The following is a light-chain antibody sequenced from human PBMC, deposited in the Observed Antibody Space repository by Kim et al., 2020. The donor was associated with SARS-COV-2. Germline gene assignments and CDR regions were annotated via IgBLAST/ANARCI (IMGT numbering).Light chain of an antibody. CDR3: ASWDDSLQGV. V-gene: IGLV1-44*01. CDR1: NSNIGHNS. J-gene: IGLJ3*02. Sequence: PGQRVTISCSGRNSNIGHNSANWYQQLPGAAPRLLIYSDDLRPSGVPDRFSGSRSGPSASLTISGLQSEDEAYYYCASWDDSLQGVFGGGTQLTVL. CDR2: SDD.